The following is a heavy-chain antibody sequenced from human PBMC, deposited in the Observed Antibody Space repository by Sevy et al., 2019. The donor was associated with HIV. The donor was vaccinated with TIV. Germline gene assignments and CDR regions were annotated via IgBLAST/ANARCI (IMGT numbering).Heavy chain of an antibody. J-gene: IGHJ6*02. CDR3: AKAPPGHCSSSSCPRAYYYYGMDV. V-gene: IGHV3-23*01. CDR2: ISGRGGST. D-gene: IGHD2-15*01. Sequence: GGSLRLSCAASGFTFSSYAMNWVRQAPGKGLEWVSAISGRGGSTYYADSVDGRFTMSRDISKNTLYLQMNSLRAEDTAVYYCAKAPPGHCSSSSCPRAYYYYGMDVWGQGTTVTVSS. CDR1: GFTFSSYA.